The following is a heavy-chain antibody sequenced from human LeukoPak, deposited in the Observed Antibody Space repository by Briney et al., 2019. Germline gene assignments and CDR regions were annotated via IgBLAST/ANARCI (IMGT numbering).Heavy chain of an antibody. Sequence: ASVKVSCKTSGYTFTGYYMHWVRQAPGQGLEWMGWINPNSGGTNYAQKFQGRVTMTRDMSTSTDYMELSSLRSEDTAVYYCARDNSVGDYAWWFDPWGQGTLVTVSS. CDR2: INPNSGGT. J-gene: IGHJ5*02. D-gene: IGHD1-26*01. CDR3: ARDNSVGDYAWWFDP. V-gene: IGHV1-2*02. CDR1: GYTFTGYY.